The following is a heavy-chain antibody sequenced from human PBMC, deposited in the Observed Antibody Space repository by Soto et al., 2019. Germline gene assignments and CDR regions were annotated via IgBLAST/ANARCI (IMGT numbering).Heavy chain of an antibody. Sequence: QITSKESGPPLVKPTQTLTLTCTFSGFSLSSTRMAVGWIRQPPGKALEWLALIYWDDDKRYSTFLKSRLTLTKAPSKDPVVLTMSTMDPVDTARYYCAHIVVAGLGYYFDYWGQGTLVTVSS. CDR3: AHIVVAGLGYYFDY. CDR1: GFSLSSTRMA. CDR2: IYWDDDK. V-gene: IGHV2-5*02. D-gene: IGHD6-19*01. J-gene: IGHJ4*02.